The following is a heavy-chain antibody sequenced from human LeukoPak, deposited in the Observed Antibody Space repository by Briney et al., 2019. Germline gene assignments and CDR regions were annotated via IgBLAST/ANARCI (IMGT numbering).Heavy chain of an antibody. J-gene: IGHJ4*02. Sequence: GGSLRLSCAASGFTFSSYGMHWVRQAPGKGLEWVAVISYDESNKYYADSVKGRFTISRDNSKNTLYLQMNSLRAEDTAVYYCAKADPGYSSSWYRPGGFDYWGQGTLVTVSS. CDR2: ISYDESNK. CDR3: AKADPGYSSSWYRPGGFDY. V-gene: IGHV3-30*18. D-gene: IGHD6-13*01. CDR1: GFTFSSYG.